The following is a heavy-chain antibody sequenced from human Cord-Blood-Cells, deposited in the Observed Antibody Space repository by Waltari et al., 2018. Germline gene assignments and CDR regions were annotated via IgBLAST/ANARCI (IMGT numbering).Heavy chain of an antibody. D-gene: IGHD6-6*01. CDR2: ISYDGSNK. CDR3: ATPRYSSSSGFDY. J-gene: IGHJ4*02. V-gene: IGHV3-30*03. Sequence: QVQLVESGGGVVQPGRSLRLSCAASGFTFSSYGMHWVRQAPGKGLEWVAVISYDGSNKYYADSVKGRFTISRDNSKNTLYLQMNSLRAEDTAVYYCATPRYSSSSGFDYWGQGTLVTVSS. CDR1: GFTFSSYG.